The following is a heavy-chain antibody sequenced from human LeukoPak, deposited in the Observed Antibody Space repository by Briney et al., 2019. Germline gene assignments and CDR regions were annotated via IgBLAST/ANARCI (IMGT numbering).Heavy chain of an antibody. V-gene: IGHV3-30*02. D-gene: IGHD3-10*01. J-gene: IGHJ4*02. CDR2: VRNDGSDK. CDR1: GFVFGDYG. CDR3: AKHYYGSGSQKYYFDY. Sequence: GGSLRLSCAASGFVFGDYGMHWVRQAPGKGLEWVTMVRNDGSDKYYADSVKGRFTISRDNSKNTLYLQMNSLRPEDTAVYYCAKHYYGSGSQKYYFDYWGQGTPVTVSS.